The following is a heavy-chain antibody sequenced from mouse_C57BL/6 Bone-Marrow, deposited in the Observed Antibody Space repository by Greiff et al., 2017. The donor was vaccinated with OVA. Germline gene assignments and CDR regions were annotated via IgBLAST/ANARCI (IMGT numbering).Heavy chain of an antibody. D-gene: IGHD2-4*01. CDR2: IYPGGGYT. Sequence: SGAELVRPGTSVKMSCKASGYTFTNYWIGWAKQRPGHGLEWIGDIYPGGGYTNYNEKFKGKATLTADKSSSTAYMQFSSLTSEDSAIYYCARFYDYYYYAMDYWGQGTSVTVSS. J-gene: IGHJ4*01. CDR3: ARFYDYYYYAMDY. V-gene: IGHV1-63*01. CDR1: GYTFTNYW.